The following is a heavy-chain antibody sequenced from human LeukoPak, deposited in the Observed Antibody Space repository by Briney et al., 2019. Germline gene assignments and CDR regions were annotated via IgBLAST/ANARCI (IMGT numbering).Heavy chain of an antibody. V-gene: IGHV4-39*07. J-gene: IGHJ4*02. Sequence: SETLSLTCTVSGGSISSSSYYWGWIRQPPGKGLEWIGSIYYSGSTYYNPSLKSRVTISVDTSKNQFSLKLSSVTAADTAVYYCARVGSLRYFDWPPYYFDYWGQGTLVTVSS. CDR3: ARVGSLRYFDWPPYYFDY. CDR1: GGSISSSSYY. D-gene: IGHD3-9*01. CDR2: IYYSGST.